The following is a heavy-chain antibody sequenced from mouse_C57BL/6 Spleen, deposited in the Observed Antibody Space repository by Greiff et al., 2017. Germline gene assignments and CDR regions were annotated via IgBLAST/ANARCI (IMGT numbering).Heavy chain of an antibody. D-gene: IGHD1-1*01. CDR3: ARYGYYGSSFAY. V-gene: IGHV7-3*01. Sequence: EVQLVESGGGLVQPGGSLSLSCAASGFTFTDYYMSWVRQPPGKALEWLGFIRNKANGYTTEYSASVKGRFTISRDNSQSILYLQMNALRAEDSATYYCARYGYYGSSFAYWGQGTLVTVSA. J-gene: IGHJ3*01. CDR2: IRNKANGYTT. CDR1: GFTFTDYY.